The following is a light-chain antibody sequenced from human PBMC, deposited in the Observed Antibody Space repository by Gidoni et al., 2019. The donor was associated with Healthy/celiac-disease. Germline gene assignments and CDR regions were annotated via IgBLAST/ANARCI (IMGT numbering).Light chain of an antibody. V-gene: IGKV4-1*01. CDR3: QQYYSTPFT. CDR1: YNSNNKNY. CDR2: WAS. J-gene: IGKJ3*01. Sequence: YNSNNKNYLAWYQQKPGQPPKLLIYWASTRESGVPDRFSGSGSGTDFTLTSSSLQAEDVAVYYCQQYYSTPFTCGPGTKVDIK.